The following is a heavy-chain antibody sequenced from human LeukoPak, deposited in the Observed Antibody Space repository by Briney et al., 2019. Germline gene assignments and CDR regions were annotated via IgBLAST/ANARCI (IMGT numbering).Heavy chain of an antibody. J-gene: IGHJ4*02. CDR1: GFTFSTLP. CDR2: SSSNGGST. CDR3: VNQISGWVY. V-gene: IGHV3-64D*06. Sequence: GGSLRLSCSASGFTFSTLPMHWVSQAPGKGLEYVSGSSSNGGSTYYADSVKGRFTISRDNSKNTLYLQMSSLRPEDTAVYYCVNQISGWVYWGQGTLVTVSS. D-gene: IGHD6-19*01.